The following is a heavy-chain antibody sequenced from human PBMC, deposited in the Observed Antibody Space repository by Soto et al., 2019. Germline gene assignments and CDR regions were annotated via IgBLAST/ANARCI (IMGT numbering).Heavy chain of an antibody. CDR3: ARESGEGWFDP. V-gene: IGHV3-30-3*01. Sequence: GGSLRLSCAASGFTFSSYAMHWVRQAPGKGLEWVAVISYDGSNKYYADSVKGRFTISRDNSKNTLYLQMNSLRAEDTAVYYCARESGEGWFDPWGQGTLVTVSS. CDR1: GFTFSSYA. J-gene: IGHJ5*02. D-gene: IGHD3-10*01. CDR2: ISYDGSNK.